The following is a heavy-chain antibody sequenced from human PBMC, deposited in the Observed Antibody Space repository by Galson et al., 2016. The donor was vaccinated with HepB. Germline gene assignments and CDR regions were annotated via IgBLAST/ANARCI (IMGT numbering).Heavy chain of an antibody. Sequence: SETLSLTCTVSGGSISSSSYYWGWIRQPPGKGLEWIGSIYYSGSTYYNPSLKSRVTISVDTSKNQFSLKLSSGTAADTAVYYCARRVSGSYRYFDYWGQGTLVTVSS. J-gene: IGHJ4*02. D-gene: IGHD1-26*01. V-gene: IGHV4-39*01. CDR3: ARRVSGSYRYFDY. CDR2: IYYSGST. CDR1: GGSISSSSYY.